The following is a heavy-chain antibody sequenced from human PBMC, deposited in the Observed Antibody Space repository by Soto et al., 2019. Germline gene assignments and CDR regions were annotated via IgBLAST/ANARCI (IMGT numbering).Heavy chain of an antibody. CDR2: IYYSGST. CDR3: AREPRSSGYLVD. D-gene: IGHD3-22*01. J-gene: IGHJ4*02. Sequence: SETLSLTCTVSGGSFSSGNYYWSWIRQHPGKGLEWIGYIYYSGSTYYNPSLKCRVTISLDTSKNQFSLNLSSVTAADTAVYYGAREPRSSGYLVDWGQGSLVTVSS. CDR1: GGSFSSGNYY. V-gene: IGHV4-31*03.